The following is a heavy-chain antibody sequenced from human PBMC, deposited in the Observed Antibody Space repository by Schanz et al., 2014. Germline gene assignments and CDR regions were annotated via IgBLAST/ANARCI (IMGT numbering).Heavy chain of an antibody. J-gene: IGHJ4*02. Sequence: VQLVESGGGLVQPGGSLRLSCVASGFTFSNHALSWVRQAPGKGLEWVSGIGGSGDSTHYADSVKGRFIISRDNSKNTLYLQVNSLRAEDTAVYYCAKHVRSLTGNDYWGQGTLVTVSS. CDR3: AKHVRSLTGNDY. V-gene: IGHV3-23*04. D-gene: IGHD3-9*01. CDR1: GFTFSNHA. CDR2: IGGSGDST.